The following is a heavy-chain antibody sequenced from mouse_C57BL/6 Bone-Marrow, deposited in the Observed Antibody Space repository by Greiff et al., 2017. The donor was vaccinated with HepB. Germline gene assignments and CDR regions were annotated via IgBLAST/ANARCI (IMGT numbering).Heavy chain of an antibody. D-gene: IGHD2-3*01. CDR2: IHPNSGST. Sequence: QVQLQQSGAELVKPGASVKLSCKASGYTFTSYWMHWVKQRPGQGLEWIGMIHPNSGSTNYNEKFKSKATLTVDKSSSTAYMQLSSLTSEDSAVYDCARGGWLLWYFEVWGTGTTVTVSS. J-gene: IGHJ1*03. V-gene: IGHV1-64*01. CDR3: ARGGWLLWYFEV. CDR1: GYTFTSYW.